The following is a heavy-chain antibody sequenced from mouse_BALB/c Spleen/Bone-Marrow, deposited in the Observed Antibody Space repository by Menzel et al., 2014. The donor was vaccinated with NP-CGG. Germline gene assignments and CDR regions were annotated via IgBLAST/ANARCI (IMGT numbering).Heavy chain of an antibody. V-gene: IGHV1S81*02. Sequence: VQLQQSGAELVKPGASVKLSCKASGYTFTSYYMYWVKQRPGQGLEWIGEINPSNGGTNFNEKFKSKATLTVDKSSSTAYKQLSSLTSEDSAVYYCTRGRRDAMDYWGQGTSVTVSS. CDR1: GYTFTSYY. CDR2: INPSNGGT. CDR3: TRGRRDAMDY. J-gene: IGHJ4*01.